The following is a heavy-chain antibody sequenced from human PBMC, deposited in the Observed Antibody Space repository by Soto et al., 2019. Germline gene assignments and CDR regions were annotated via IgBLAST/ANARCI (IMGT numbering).Heavy chain of an antibody. CDR3: ARGEQYSGRIFDY. Sequence: SQTLSLTCAITGDIVSSNSAGWSWVRQSPSRGLEWLGRTYYRSKWYYEYAVSVRGRITINPDTSKKQYSLQLKSVTPEDTAVYFCARGEQYSGRIFDYWGQGPLVTVSS. V-gene: IGHV6-1*01. CDR2: TYYRSKWYY. J-gene: IGHJ4*01. CDR1: GDIVSSNSAG. D-gene: IGHD1-26*01.